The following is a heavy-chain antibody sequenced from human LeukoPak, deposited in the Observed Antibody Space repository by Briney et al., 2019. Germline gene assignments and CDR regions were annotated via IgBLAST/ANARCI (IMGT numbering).Heavy chain of an antibody. Sequence: PSETLSLTCAVYSGSLSGYYGSWIRQSPGKGLEWIGEINHSGSTNYNPSLKSRVTISVDTSKNQFSLKLSSVTAADTAVYYCARGGAYSSSYYYYMDVWGKGTTVTVSS. CDR1: SGSLSGYY. V-gene: IGHV4-34*01. D-gene: IGHD6-6*01. J-gene: IGHJ6*03. CDR2: INHSGST. CDR3: ARGGAYSSSYYYYMDV.